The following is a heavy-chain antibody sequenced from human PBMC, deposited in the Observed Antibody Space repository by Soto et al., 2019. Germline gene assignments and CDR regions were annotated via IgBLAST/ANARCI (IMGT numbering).Heavy chain of an antibody. CDR3: ARRSSGSYYAALDV. CDR2: IHGSGETT. V-gene: IGHV3-23*01. J-gene: IGHJ3*01. CDR1: GFTFSTYP. D-gene: IGHD1-26*01. Sequence: EEQLLESGGGLVQPGGSLRLSCAASGFTFSTYPMTWVRQAPGKGLEWVSSIHGSGETTYYAESVKGRFIISRDNSKNTLFLQMDSLGVDDTAVYFCARRSSGSYYAALDVWGQGTMVTVSS.